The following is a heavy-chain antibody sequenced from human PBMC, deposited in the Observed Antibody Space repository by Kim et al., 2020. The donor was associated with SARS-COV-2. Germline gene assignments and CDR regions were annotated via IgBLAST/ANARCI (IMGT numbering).Heavy chain of an antibody. Sequence: GRFTTSRDNAKNTLYLQMNSLGAEDTVVYYCARDWVRWGWGNYYYYGMDVWGQGTTVTVSS. D-gene: IGHD4-17*01. J-gene: IGHJ6*02. V-gene: IGHV3-74*01. CDR3: ARDWVRWGWGNYYYYGMDV.